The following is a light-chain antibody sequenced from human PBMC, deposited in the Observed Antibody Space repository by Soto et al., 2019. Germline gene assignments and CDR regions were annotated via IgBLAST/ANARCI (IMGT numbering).Light chain of an antibody. CDR1: QSISSY. Sequence: DIQMTQSPSSLASSLGDRITIACRTRQSISSYLNWYQQKPGKAPRLLIYATSSLQSGVPSRFSGSGSVTDFTLHISSLQPEDFATYYCHQSYITPITFGQGTRLEIK. CDR3: HQSYITPIT. V-gene: IGKV1-39*01. CDR2: ATS. J-gene: IGKJ5*01.